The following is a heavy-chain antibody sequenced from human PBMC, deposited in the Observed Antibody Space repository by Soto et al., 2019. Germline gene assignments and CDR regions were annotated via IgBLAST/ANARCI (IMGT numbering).Heavy chain of an antibody. CDR3: VRLAEAATGHTDFDF. CDR2: IHSSGGT. V-gene: IGHV4-39*02. D-gene: IGHD2-15*01. J-gene: IGHJ4*02. CDR1: GASIKSRNYF. Sequence: SETLSLTCTVSGASIKSRNYFWGWIRQPPGKGLEFVGSIHSSGGTYYNPSLKSRVTVSVDLSNSHFSLSLKSLTATDTAVYYCVRLAEAATGHTDFDFWGQGTLVTVS.